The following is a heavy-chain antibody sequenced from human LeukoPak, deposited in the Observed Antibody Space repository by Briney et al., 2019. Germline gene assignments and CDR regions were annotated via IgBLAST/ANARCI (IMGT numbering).Heavy chain of an antibody. CDR2: INHSGST. J-gene: IGHJ4*02. CDR3: ARGRYNWNHGGFDY. CDR1: GGSFSGYY. V-gene: IGHV4-34*01. Sequence: SETLSLTCAVYGGSFSGYYWSWIRQPPGKGLEWIGEINHSGSTNYNPPLKSRVTISVDTSKNQFSLKLSSVTAADTAVYYCARGRYNWNHGGFDYWGQGTLVTVSS. D-gene: IGHD1-14*01.